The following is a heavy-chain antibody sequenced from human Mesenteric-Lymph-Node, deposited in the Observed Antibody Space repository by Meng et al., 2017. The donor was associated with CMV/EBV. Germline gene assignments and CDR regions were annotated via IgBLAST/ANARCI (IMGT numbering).Heavy chain of an antibody. CDR2: ISQDGKNE. CDR3: AKERGYYDSSGYYYRLGAFDI. J-gene: IGHJ3*02. D-gene: IGHD3-22*01. V-gene: IGHV3-30*04. CDR1: GFVFSRYA. Sequence: GGSLRLSCAASGFVFSRYAIHWVRQAPGKGLEWVVLISQDGKNEYYADSVKGRFTISRDNSKNTLYLQMNSLRAEDTAVYYCAKERGYYDSSGYYYRLGAFDIWGQGTMVTVSS.